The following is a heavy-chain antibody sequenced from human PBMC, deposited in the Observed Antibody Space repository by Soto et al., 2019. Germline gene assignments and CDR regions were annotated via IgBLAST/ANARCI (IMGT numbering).Heavy chain of an antibody. J-gene: IGHJ3*02. V-gene: IGHV1-8*01. CDR2: MNPNSGNT. CDR1: GYTFTSYD. D-gene: IGHD2-2*01. Sequence: ASVKVSCKASGYTFTSYDINWVRQATGQGLEWMGWMNPNSGNTGYAQKFQGRVTMTRNTSISTAYMELSSLRSEDTAVFYCARRYCSSTSCPDAFDIWGQGTMVTVSS. CDR3: ARRYCSSTSCPDAFDI.